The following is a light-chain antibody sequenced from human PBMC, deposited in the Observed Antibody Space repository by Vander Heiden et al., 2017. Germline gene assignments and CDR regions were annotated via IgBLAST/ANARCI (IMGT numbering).Light chain of an antibody. J-gene: IGLJ1*01. Sequence: QSVLTQPPSVSGAPGQRVAISCTVSSSNIGAGYGVHWYQQLPGTAPKLLVYGNNNRPSGVPDRFFVSKSGTSASLAITGLQPEDESDYYCQSYDSSLRGYVFGTGTKVTVL. CDR3: QSYDSSLRGYV. CDR1: SSNIGAGYG. CDR2: GNN. V-gene: IGLV1-40*01.